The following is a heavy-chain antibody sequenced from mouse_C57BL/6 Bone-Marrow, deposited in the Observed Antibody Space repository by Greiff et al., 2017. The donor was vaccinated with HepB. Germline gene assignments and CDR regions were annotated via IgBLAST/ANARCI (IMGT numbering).Heavy chain of an antibody. Sequence: VQLQESRAELVRPGASVTLSCKASGYTFTDYEMHWVKQTPVHGLEWIGAIDPETGGTAYNQKFKGKAILTADKSSSTAYMELRSLTSEDSAVYYCTREEAYWGQGTLVTVSA. V-gene: IGHV1-15*01. CDR2: IDPETGGT. CDR1: GYTFTDYE. J-gene: IGHJ3*01. CDR3: TREEAY.